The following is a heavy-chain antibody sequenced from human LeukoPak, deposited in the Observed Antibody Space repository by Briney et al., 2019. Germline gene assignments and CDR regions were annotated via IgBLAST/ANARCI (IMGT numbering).Heavy chain of an antibody. V-gene: IGHV3-7*01. Sequence: PGGSLRLSRAASGFTFSSYWMSWVRQAPGKGLEWVANIRKDGSEKYYVDSVKGRFTISRDNAKTSLYLQMISLRAEDTAVYYCARHLSGVTGYTYGRGIDYWGQGTLVTVSS. CDR1: GFTFSSYW. D-gene: IGHD5-18*01. CDR2: IRKDGSEK. CDR3: ARHLSGVTGYTYGRGIDY. J-gene: IGHJ4*02.